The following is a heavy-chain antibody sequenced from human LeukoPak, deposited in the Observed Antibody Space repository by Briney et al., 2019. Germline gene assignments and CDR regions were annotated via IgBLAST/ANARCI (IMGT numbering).Heavy chain of an antibody. CDR3: ASRRLLKLLEDYFDY. J-gene: IGHJ4*02. Sequence: SETLSLTCTVSGGSISSSSYYWGWIRQPPGKGLEWIGSICYSGSTYYNPSLKSRVTISVDTSKNQFSLKLSSVTAADTAVYYCASRRLLKLLEDYFDYWGQGTLVTVSS. V-gene: IGHV4-39*01. CDR1: GGSISSSSYY. D-gene: IGHD5-24*01. CDR2: ICYSGST.